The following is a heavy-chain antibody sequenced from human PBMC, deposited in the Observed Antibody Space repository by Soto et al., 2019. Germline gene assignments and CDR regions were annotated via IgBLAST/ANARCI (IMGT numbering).Heavy chain of an antibody. D-gene: IGHD4-17*01. Sequence: PSETLSLTCALSSYSFGSGYWAWLRQSPGKGLEWFGTISQNGDSFYNPSLRSRVAMSIAASKNTLYLQMNSLRTEDTAVYYCAIDFYGSWGQGTLVTVSS. CDR1: SYSFGSGY. J-gene: IGHJ4*02. CDR3: AIDFYGS. V-gene: IGHV4-38-2*02. CDR2: ISQNGDS.